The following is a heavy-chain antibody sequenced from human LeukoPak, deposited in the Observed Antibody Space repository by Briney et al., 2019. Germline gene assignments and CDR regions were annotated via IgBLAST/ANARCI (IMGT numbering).Heavy chain of an antibody. J-gene: IGHJ4*02. CDR3: SKRSGGYYDH. D-gene: IGHD3-3*01. CDR1: GFAVNGDN. V-gene: IGHV3-66*02. CDR2: IYSDYDDGHT. Sequence: PGGSLRLSCAASGFAVNGDNMSWVRQAPGNRLEWVSVIYSDYDDGHTNYADSVRGRFTISRDNSKNMVYLQMNSLRVEDTAVYYCSKRSGGYYDHWGQGTLVTVSS.